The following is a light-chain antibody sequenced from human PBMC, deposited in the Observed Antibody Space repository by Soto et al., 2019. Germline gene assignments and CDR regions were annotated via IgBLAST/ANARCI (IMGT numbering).Light chain of an antibody. CDR1: QSISSY. J-gene: IGKJ1*01. CDR2: EAS. V-gene: IGKV1-39*01. Sequence: DLQMTQSPSSLSASVGDRVTITCRASQSISSYLNWYQQKPGKAPKLLIYEASSLQSGVPSRFSRSGSGTDFTLTVSSLQPDDFATYYCQQSDTTPWTFGQGTMVEMK. CDR3: QQSDTTPWT.